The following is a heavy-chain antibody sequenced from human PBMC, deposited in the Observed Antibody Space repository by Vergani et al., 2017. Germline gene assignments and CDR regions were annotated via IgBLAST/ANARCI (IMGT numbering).Heavy chain of an antibody. J-gene: IGHJ4*02. CDR2: FDPEDGET. V-gene: IGHV1-24*01. CDR1: GYTFTSYG. Sequence: QVQLVQSGAEVKKPGASVKVSCKASGYTFTSYGISWVRQAPGQGLEWMGGFDPEDGETIYAQKFQGRVTMTEDTSTDTAYMELSSLRSEDTAVYYCATGQYCSGGSCDDYWGQGTLVTVSS. D-gene: IGHD2-15*01. CDR3: ATGQYCSGGSCDDY.